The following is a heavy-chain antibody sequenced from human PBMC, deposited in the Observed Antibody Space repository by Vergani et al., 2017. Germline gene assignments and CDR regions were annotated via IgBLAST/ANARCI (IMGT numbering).Heavy chain of an antibody. J-gene: IGHJ4*02. CDR1: GFSLSTYT. Sequence: EVQLVESGGGLVNPGGCLTPSCVASGFSLSTYTFNWVRQAPGGGLEWVSSLNKNNYYIYDADPVKVRFTISRDNAKNSLFLQRSSLKVEDKDVYYCEREMSNEGFDYWGQGTRVTVS. CDR2: LNKNNYYI. CDR3: EREMSNEGFDY. D-gene: IGHD4-11*01. V-gene: IGHV3-21*01.